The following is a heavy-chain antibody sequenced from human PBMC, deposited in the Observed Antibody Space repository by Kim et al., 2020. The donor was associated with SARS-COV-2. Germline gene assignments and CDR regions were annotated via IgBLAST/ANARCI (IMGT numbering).Heavy chain of an antibody. Sequence: SETLSLTCTVSGDSISSGGYYWSWIRQHPGKGLEFIGYMYYSGSTYYNPSLKSRVTISIDTSKNPFSLKLRSVTAADTAVYYCARDYLDGGGYYSFGHYAMAVWGQGTTVTVSS. CDR3: ARDYLDGGGYYSFGHYAMAV. J-gene: IGHJ6*02. D-gene: IGHD3-22*01. CDR2: MYYSGST. CDR1: GDSISSGGYY. V-gene: IGHV4-31*03.